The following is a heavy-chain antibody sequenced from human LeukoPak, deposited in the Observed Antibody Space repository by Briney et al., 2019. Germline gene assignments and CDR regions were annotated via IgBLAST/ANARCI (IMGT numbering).Heavy chain of an antibody. CDR3: AREGVVTAFDI. CDR1: GFTFSSYW. D-gene: IGHD2-2*01. V-gene: IGHV3-7*01. Sequence: GGSLRLSCAASGFTFSSYWMSWVRQAPGKVLEWVANIKQDGSGKYYVDSVKGRFTISRDNAKNSLYLQMNSLRAEDTAVYYCAREGVVTAFDIWGQGTMVTVSS. CDR2: IKQDGSGK. J-gene: IGHJ3*02.